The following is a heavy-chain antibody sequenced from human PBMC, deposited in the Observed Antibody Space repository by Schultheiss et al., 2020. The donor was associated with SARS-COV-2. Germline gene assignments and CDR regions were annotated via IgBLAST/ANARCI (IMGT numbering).Heavy chain of an antibody. Sequence: ASVKVSCKASGYTFTSYYIHWVRQVPGQGLEWLGRINPTSGVPNSAQKFQGRVTMTRDMSTSTAYMELSRLISDDTAVYYCARGPDYGTTSYYYYGMDVWGQGTTVTVSS. J-gene: IGHJ6*02. CDR1: GYTFTSYY. CDR2: INPTSGVP. D-gene: IGHD4-17*01. CDR3: ARGPDYGTTSYYYYGMDV. V-gene: IGHV1-2*06.